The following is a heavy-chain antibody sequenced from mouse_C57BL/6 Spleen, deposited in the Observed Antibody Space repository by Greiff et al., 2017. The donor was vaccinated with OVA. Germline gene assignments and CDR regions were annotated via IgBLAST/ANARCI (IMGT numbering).Heavy chain of an antibody. CDR3: ATGKGSYWYFDV. CDR1: GYTFTDYY. CDR2: INPYNGGT. J-gene: IGHJ1*03. D-gene: IGHD4-1*01. V-gene: IGHV1-19*01. Sequence: VQLQQSGPVLVKPGASVKMSCKASGYTFTDYYMNWVKQSHGKSLEWIGVINPYNGGTSYNQKFKGKATLTVDKSSSTAYMELNSLTSEDSAVYYCATGKGSYWYFDVWGTGTTVTVSS.